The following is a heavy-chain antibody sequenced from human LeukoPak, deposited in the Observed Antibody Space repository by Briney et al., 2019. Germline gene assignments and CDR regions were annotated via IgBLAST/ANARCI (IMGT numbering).Heavy chain of an antibody. D-gene: IGHD2-2*01. CDR3: AREIYCSSTSCYLHDAFDI. Sequence: PSETLSLTCTVSGGSISSYYWSWIRQPPGKGLEWIGYIYYSGSTNYNPSLKSRVTISVDTSKNQFSLKLSSVTAADTAVYYCAREIYCSSTSCYLHDAFDIWGQGTMVTVSS. CDR2: IYYSGST. J-gene: IGHJ3*02. CDR1: GGSISSYY. V-gene: IGHV4-59*01.